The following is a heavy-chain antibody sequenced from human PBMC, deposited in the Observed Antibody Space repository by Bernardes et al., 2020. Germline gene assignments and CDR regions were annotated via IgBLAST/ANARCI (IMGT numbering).Heavy chain of an antibody. V-gene: IGHV4-59*01. CDR2: IYYSGST. D-gene: IGHD6-13*01. CDR3: ARVRPVEGGAAGIHWYFDL. J-gene: IGHJ2*01. Sequence: SETLSLTCTVSGGSISSYYWSWIRQPPGKGLEWIGYIYYSGSTNYNPSLKSRVTISVDTSKNQFSLKLSSVTAADTAVYYCARVRPVEGGAAGIHWYFDLWGRGTLVTVSS. CDR1: GGSISSYY.